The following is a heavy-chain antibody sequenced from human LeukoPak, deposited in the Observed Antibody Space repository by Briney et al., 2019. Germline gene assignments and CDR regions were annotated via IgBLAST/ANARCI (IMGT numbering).Heavy chain of an antibody. Sequence: GGSLRLSCAASGFTFSSYSMNWVRQAPGKGLEWVSSISSSSSYIYYADSVKGRFTISRDNSKNTLYLQMNSLRAEDTAVYYCAKTGITIFGVDFDYWGQGTLVTVSS. CDR1: GFTFSSYS. J-gene: IGHJ4*02. CDR2: ISSSSSYI. V-gene: IGHV3-21*04. D-gene: IGHD3-3*01. CDR3: AKTGITIFGVDFDY.